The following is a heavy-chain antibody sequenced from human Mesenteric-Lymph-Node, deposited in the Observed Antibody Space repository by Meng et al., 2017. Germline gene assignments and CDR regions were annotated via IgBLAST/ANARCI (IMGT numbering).Heavy chain of an antibody. CDR2: ISGSGGST. CDR1: GFTFSSYA. V-gene: IGHV3-23*01. Sequence: GESLKISCAASGFTFSSYAMSWVRQAPGKGLEWVSAISGSGGSTYYADSVKGRFTISRDNSKNTLYLQMNSLRAEDTAVYYCAKQAEYYDFWSGFVFDPWGQGTLVTVSS. D-gene: IGHD3-3*01. CDR3: AKQAEYYDFWSGFVFDP. J-gene: IGHJ5*02.